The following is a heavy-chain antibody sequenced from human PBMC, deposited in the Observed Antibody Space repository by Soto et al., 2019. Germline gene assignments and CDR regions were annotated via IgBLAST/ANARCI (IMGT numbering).Heavy chain of an antibody. CDR2: GSYSGTT. D-gene: IGHD4-17*01. V-gene: IGHV4-61*01. Sequence: SETLSLTCTVSGVSVSSGSFYWAWIRQPPGKGLEWIGFGSYSGTTNYKPSLKSRVTISVDTSRSQISLKVSSLTAADTAVYYCARGATVTQFDYWGRGTLVTVS. J-gene: IGHJ4*02. CDR1: GVSVSSGSFY. CDR3: ARGATVTQFDY.